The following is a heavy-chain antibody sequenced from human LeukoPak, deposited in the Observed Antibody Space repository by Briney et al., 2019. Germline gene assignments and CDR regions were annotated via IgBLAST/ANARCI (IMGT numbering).Heavy chain of an antibody. CDR3: ARDRGALKERQYNWFDP. V-gene: IGHV3-30*04. CDR2: ISYDGSNK. Sequence: GGSLRLSCAASGFTFSSYAMHWVRQAPGKGLEWVAVISYDGSNKYYADSVKGRFTISRDNSKNTLYLQMNSLRAEDTAVYYCARDRGALKERQYNWFDPWGQGTLVTVSS. CDR1: GFTFSSYA. J-gene: IGHJ5*02. D-gene: IGHD3-10*01.